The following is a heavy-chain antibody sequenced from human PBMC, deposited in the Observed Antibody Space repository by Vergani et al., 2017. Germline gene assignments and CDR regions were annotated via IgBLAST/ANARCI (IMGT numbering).Heavy chain of an antibody. CDR1: GFSFNTYG. J-gene: IGHJ4*02. D-gene: IGHD6-19*01. Sequence: QVQLVETGGGVVQPGGSLRLYCATSGFSFNTYGAHWVRQAPGKGLEWVAFIRYDGSNKYYADSVKGRFTISRDNSKNTLYLQMNSLRAEDTAVYYCAKDFFSSGWYYFDYWGQGTLVTVSS. CDR2: IRYDGSNK. V-gene: IGHV3-30*02. CDR3: AKDFFSSGWYYFDY.